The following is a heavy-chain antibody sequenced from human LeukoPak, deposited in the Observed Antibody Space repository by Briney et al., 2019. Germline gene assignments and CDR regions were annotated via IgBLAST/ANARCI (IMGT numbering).Heavy chain of an antibody. D-gene: IGHD2-2*01. CDR3: ARLATRKSRYCSSCDY. CDR1: GGSISSYY. V-gene: IGHV4-34*01. J-gene: IGHJ4*02. CDR2: INHSGST. Sequence: SETLSLTCTVSGGSISSYYWSWIRQPPGKGLEWIGEINHSGSTNYNPSLKSRVTISVDTSKNQFSLKLSSVTAADTAVHYCARLATRKSRYCSSCDYWGQGTLVTVSS.